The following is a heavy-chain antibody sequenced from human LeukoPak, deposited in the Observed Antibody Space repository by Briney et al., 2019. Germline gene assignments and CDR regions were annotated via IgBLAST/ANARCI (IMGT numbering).Heavy chain of an antibody. CDR2: IHSGGIT. CDR1: GFTVSNIY. V-gene: IGHV3-53*01. J-gene: IGHJ6*02. Sequence: PGGSLRLSCAASGFTVSNIYMSWVRQAPGTGLEWVSIIHSGGITHYADSVKGRFTISRDNSKNTLYLQMNSLRAEDTAVCYCVRDRGIASTGGYGMDVWGQGTTVTVSS. D-gene: IGHD6-13*01. CDR3: VRDRGIASTGGYGMDV.